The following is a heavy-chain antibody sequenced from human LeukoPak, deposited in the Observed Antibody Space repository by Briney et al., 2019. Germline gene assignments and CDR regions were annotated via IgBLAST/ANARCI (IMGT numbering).Heavy chain of an antibody. D-gene: IGHD3-22*01. J-gene: IGHJ3*02. CDR1: GFIFRSYW. CDR2: IKQDGTEK. CDR3: AREDYYDSSGISSAFDI. Sequence: GGSLRLSCAASGFIFRSYWMSWVRQAPGKGLEWVANIKQDGTEKYYVDSVKGRFTISRDNAKNSLYLQMNSLRAEDTAVYYCAREDYYDSSGISSAFDIWGQGTMVTVPS. V-gene: IGHV3-7*01.